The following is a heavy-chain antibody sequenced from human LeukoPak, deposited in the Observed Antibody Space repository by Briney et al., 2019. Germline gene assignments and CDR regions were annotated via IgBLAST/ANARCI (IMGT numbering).Heavy chain of an antibody. D-gene: IGHD4-17*01. CDR1: GSSFTSYW. J-gene: IGHJ6*02. CDR2: IYPGDSDT. V-gene: IGHV5-51*01. CDR3: ARHNYGLGYYYYYGMDV. Sequence: GESLKISCKGSGSSFTSYWIGWVRQMPGKGLEWMGIIYPGDSDTRYSPSFQGQVTISADKSISTAYLQWSSLKASDTAMYYCARHNYGLGYYYYYGMDVWGQGTTVTVSS.